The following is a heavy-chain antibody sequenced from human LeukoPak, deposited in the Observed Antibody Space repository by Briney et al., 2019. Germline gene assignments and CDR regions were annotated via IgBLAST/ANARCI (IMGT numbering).Heavy chain of an antibody. V-gene: IGHV1-2*02. CDR3: ARGGDSRWVAVFHH. CDR1: GYTFINYY. Sequence: ASVKVSCKASGYTFINYYIHWVRQAPGQGLEWMGCINPNTGATHYAQRFQGRVTLTRDLSRSTAYMDLSRLTSDDTAVYYCARGGDSRWVAVFHHWGQGSLVTVSS. CDR2: INPNTGAT. D-gene: IGHD5-12*01. J-gene: IGHJ4*02.